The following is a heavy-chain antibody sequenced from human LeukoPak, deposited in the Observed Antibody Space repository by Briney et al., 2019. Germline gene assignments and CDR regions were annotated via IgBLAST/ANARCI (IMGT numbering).Heavy chain of an antibody. Sequence: GGSLRLSCAASGFTFSSYWMHWVRQAPGKGLVWVSRINSDGSRTSYADSVKGRFTISRDNAKNTLYLQMNSVRAEDTAVYYCARVRYDGSGYYYGYFDYWGQGTLVTVSA. V-gene: IGHV3-74*01. CDR2: INSDGSRT. J-gene: IGHJ4*02. CDR3: ARVRYDGSGYYYGYFDY. D-gene: IGHD3-22*01. CDR1: GFTFSSYW.